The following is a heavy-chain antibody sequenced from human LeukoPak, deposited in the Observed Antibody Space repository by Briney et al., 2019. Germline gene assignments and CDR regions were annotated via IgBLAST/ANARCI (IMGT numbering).Heavy chain of an antibody. V-gene: IGHV4-59*01. J-gene: IGHJ6*03. D-gene: IGHD4-17*01. CDR2: LYYSGST. Sequence: SETLSLTCTVSGGSISSYYWSWIRQPPGKGLEWIGYLYYSGSTNYNPSLKSRVTISVDTSKNQFSLKLSSVTAADTAVYYCARKKRTVSTAYYYYYYYMDVWGKGTTVTVSS. CDR3: ARKKRTVSTAYYYYYYYMDV. CDR1: GGSISSYY.